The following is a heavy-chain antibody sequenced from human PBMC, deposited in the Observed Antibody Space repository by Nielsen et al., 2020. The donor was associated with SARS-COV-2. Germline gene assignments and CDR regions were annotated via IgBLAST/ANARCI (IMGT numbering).Heavy chain of an antibody. CDR1: GFTFSSYW. J-gene: IGHJ6*02. Sequence: GGSLRLSCAASGFTFSSYWMHWVRQAPGKGLVWVSRINSDGSSTSYADSVKGRFTISRDNSKNTLYLQMNSLRAEDTAVYYCARDMRDCSSTSCYSYYYYGMDVWGQGTTVTVSS. V-gene: IGHV3-74*01. CDR2: INSDGSST. D-gene: IGHD2-2*02. CDR3: ARDMRDCSSTSCYSYYYYGMDV.